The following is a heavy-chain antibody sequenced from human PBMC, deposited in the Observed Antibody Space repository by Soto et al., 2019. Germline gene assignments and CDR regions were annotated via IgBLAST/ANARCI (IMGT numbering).Heavy chain of an antibody. CDR1: GGSISSYY. CDR2: IYYSGST. Sequence: SETLSLTCTVSGGSISSYYWSWIRQPPGKGLEWIGYIYYSGSTNYNPSLKSRVTISVDTSKNQFSLKLSSVTAADAAVYYCARSYRRYCSGGSCYSYYYYYMDVWGKGTTVTVSS. D-gene: IGHD2-15*01. J-gene: IGHJ6*03. CDR3: ARSYRRYCSGGSCYSYYYYYMDV. V-gene: IGHV4-59*01.